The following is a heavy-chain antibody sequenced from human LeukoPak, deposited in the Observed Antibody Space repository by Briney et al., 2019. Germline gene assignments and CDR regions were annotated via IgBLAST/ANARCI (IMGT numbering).Heavy chain of an antibody. CDR1: GYTFTSYD. V-gene: IGHV1-46*01. Sequence: ASVKVSCKASGYTFTSYDINWVRQAPGQGLEWMGIINPSGGSTSYAQKFQGRVTMTRDTSTSTVYMELSSLRSEDTAVYYCAAIRRDGYNYFDYWGQGTLVTVSS. D-gene: IGHD5-24*01. CDR2: INPSGGST. CDR3: AAIRRDGYNYFDY. J-gene: IGHJ4*02.